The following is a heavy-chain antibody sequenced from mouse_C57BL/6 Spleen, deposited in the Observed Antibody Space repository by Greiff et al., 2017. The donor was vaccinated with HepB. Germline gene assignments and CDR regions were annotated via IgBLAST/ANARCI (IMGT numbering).Heavy chain of an antibody. CDR3: AKEEAVRFGY. V-gene: IGHV2-5*01. CDR1: GFSLTSYG. CDR2: IWRGGST. J-gene: IGHJ2*01. D-gene: IGHD3-3*01. Sequence: QVQLQQSGPGLVQPSQCLSISCTASGFSLTSYGVHWVRQSQGKGLEWLGVIWRGGSTDYNAAFMSRLSITKDNSKGQVFFKMISLQADDTAICYCAKEEAVRFGYWGQGTTLTVAS.